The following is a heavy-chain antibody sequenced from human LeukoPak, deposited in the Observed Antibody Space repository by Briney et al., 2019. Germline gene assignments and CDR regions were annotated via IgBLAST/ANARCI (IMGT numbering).Heavy chain of an antibody. V-gene: IGHV1-24*01. CDR1: GYTLTELS. CDR3: ATSQAALGASDAFDI. Sequence: ASVKVSCKVSGYTLTELSMHWVRQAPGKGLEWMGGFDPEDGETIYAQKFQGRVTMTEDTSTDTAYMELSSLRSEDTAVYYCATSQAALGASDAFDIWGQGTMVTASS. J-gene: IGHJ3*02. CDR2: FDPEDGET. D-gene: IGHD2-15*01.